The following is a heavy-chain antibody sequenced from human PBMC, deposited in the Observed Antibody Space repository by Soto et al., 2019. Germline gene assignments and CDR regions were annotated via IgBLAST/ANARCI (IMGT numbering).Heavy chain of an antibody. V-gene: IGHV5-51*01. CDR1: GYTFTSYW. J-gene: IGHJ4*02. Sequence: PGEYLKISCQGSGYTFTSYWIGWVRQMPGKGLEWMGIIYPAASDTRYNPSFQGHITISADKSINTAYLQWRSLKASDTAIFYCARQALYGKYAFDYWGQGTQVTDCS. CDR3: ARQALYGKYAFDY. CDR2: IYPAASDT. D-gene: IGHD4-17*01.